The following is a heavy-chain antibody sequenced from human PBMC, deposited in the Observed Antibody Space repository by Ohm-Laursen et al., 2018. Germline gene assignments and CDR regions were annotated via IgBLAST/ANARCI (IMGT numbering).Heavy chain of an antibody. J-gene: IGHJ4*02. CDR2: IIPIFGTA. CDR3: AKGYCSSTSCYKGKFDY. Sequence: SSVKVSCKASGGTFSSYAISWVRQAPGQGLEWMGGIIPIFGTANYAQKFQGRVTITADESTSTAYMELSSLRSEDTAVYYCAKGYCSSTSCYKGKFDYWGQGTLVTVSS. V-gene: IGHV1-69*01. D-gene: IGHD2-2*02. CDR1: GGTFSSYA.